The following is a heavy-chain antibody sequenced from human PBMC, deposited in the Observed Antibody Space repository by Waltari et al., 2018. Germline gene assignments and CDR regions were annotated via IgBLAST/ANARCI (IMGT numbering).Heavy chain of an antibody. D-gene: IGHD4-17*01. Sequence: QVQLVQSGAEVKTPGASVKVSCKASGYTFRDFYMPWVRQAPGQGLEWMGFINPNSGDTKYAQTFQGRVTMTRDMSITTAYMELSSLRSDDTAAYYCARGNPLHNGDRMIFAYWGQGALVAVSS. CDR2: INPNSGDT. V-gene: IGHV1-2*02. J-gene: IGHJ4*02. CDR3: ARGNPLHNGDRMIFAY. CDR1: GYTFRDFY.